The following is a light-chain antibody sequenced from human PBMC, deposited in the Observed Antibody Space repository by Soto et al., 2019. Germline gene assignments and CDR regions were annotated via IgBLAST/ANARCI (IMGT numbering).Light chain of an antibody. Sequence: DIQLTQSPSSVSASVGDRVTITCRASQDIGTWLAWYQQKPGKAPKLLIYVASTLQSGVPSRFSGAGSGTDFNLTITSLQPEDCATYHCQQADRFPFPFGPGTKVDFK. CDR3: QQADRFPFP. CDR1: QDIGTW. CDR2: VAS. J-gene: IGKJ3*01. V-gene: IGKV1-12*01.